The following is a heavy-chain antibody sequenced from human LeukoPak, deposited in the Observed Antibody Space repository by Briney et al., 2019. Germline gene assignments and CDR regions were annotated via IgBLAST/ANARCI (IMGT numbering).Heavy chain of an antibody. CDR2: IGASGEST. Sequence: PGGSLRLSCADSGFTFSVAAMTWVRQAPGKGLEWVSLIGASGESTYYADSVKGRFTISRDNSKNTLYLQMNSLRAEDTAVYYCAKKRSSAAAGQIDYWGQGTLVTVSS. J-gene: IGHJ4*02. CDR3: AKKRSSAAAGQIDY. V-gene: IGHV3-23*01. D-gene: IGHD6-13*01. CDR1: GFTFSVAA.